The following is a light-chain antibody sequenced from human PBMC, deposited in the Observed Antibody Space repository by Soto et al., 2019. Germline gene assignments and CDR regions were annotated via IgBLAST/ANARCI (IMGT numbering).Light chain of an antibody. Sequence: QLVLTQPRSVSGSPGQSVTISCTGTSSDVGGYNYVSWYQQHPGKAPKLMIYDVSKRPSGVPDRFSGSKSGNTASLTISGLQAEDEADYYCCSYAGSYGVFGTGTKLTVL. CDR2: DVS. CDR1: SSDVGGYNY. J-gene: IGLJ1*01. CDR3: CSYAGSYGV. V-gene: IGLV2-11*01.